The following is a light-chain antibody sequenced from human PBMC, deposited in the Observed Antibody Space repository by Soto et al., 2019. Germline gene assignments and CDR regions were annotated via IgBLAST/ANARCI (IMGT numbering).Light chain of an antibody. Sequence: QSVLTQPRSVSGSPGQSVTISCTGTSSDIGDYNYVSWYQQHPGKAPKLMIYDVTNRPSGVSSRFSGSKSGNTASLTISGLQAEDEADYYCSSYTRSTTLVVFGGGTKLTVL. CDR2: DVT. CDR1: SSDIGDYNY. V-gene: IGLV2-14*01. J-gene: IGLJ2*01. CDR3: SSYTRSTTLVV.